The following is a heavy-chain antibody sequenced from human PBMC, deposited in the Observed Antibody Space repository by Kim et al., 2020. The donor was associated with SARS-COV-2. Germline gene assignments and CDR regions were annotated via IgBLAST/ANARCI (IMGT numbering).Heavy chain of an antibody. CDR3: ARERSVGATGGVGFDY. D-gene: IGHD1-26*01. CDR1: GYTFTGYY. CDR2: INPNSGGT. J-gene: IGHJ4*02. V-gene: IGHV1-2*04. Sequence: ASVKVSCKASGYTFTGYYMHWVRQAPGQGLEWMGWINPNSGGTNYAQKFQGWVTMTRDTSINTAYMELSRLRSDDTAVYYCARERSVGATGGVGFDYWGQGTLVTVSS.